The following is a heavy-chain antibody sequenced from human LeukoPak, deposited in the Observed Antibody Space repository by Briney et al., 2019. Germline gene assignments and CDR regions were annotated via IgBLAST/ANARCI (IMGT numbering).Heavy chain of an antibody. J-gene: IGHJ4*02. CDR1: GYTFITYG. Sequence: ASVKVSCKASGYTFITYGINWVRQAPGQGLEWMGWINTNTGNPTYAQGFTGRFVFSLDTSVSTAYLQISGLKAEDTAVYYCARPGYCSSTSCYTVGNYWGPGTLVTVSS. V-gene: IGHV7-4-1*02. CDR3: ARPGYCSSTSCYTVGNY. CDR2: INTNTGNP. D-gene: IGHD2-2*02.